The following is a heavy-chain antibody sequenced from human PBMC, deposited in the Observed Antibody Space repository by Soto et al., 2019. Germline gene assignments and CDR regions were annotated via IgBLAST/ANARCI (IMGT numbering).Heavy chain of an antibody. CDR1: GGTFSSYA. J-gene: IGHJ6*02. Sequence: SVKVSCKASGGTFSSYAISWVRQAPGQGLEWMGGIIPIFGTANYAQKFQGRVTITADKSTSTAYMELSSLRSEDTAVYYCARAREYSSSPEPLIYGMDVWGQGTTVTVSS. CDR2: IIPIFGTA. D-gene: IGHD6-6*01. CDR3: ARAREYSSSPEPLIYGMDV. V-gene: IGHV1-69*06.